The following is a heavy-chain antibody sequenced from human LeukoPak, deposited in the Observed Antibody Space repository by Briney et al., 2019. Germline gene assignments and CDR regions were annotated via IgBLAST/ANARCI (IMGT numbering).Heavy chain of an antibody. D-gene: IGHD3-16*01. CDR1: GGSFSGYY. CDR3: ARRWDYYYYYMDV. CDR2: INHGGST. Sequence: SETLSLTCAVYGGSFSGYYWSWIRQPPGKGLEWIGEINHGGSTNYNPSLKSRVTISVDTSKNQFSLKLSSVTAADTAVYYCARRWDYYYYYMDVWGKGTTVTVSS. J-gene: IGHJ6*03. V-gene: IGHV4-34*01.